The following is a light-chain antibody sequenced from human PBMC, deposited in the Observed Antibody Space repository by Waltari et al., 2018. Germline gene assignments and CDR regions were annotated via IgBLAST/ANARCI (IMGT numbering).Light chain of an antibody. Sequence: QSALTQPRSVSGSPGQSVTIPCTGTSSDVGGYNSVSWYQQHPGKAPKLMIYDVSKRPSGVPDRFSGSKSGNTASLTISGLQAEDEADYYCCSYAGSYVYVFGTGTKVTVL. CDR1: SSDVGGYNS. V-gene: IGLV2-11*01. CDR3: CSYAGSYVYV. J-gene: IGLJ1*01. CDR2: DVS.